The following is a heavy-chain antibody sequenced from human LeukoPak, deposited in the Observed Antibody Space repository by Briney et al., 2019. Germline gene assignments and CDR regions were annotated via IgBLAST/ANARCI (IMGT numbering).Heavy chain of an antibody. CDR2: IYRDGST. V-gene: IGHV3-66*01. Sequence: PGRSLRLSCAASGFTVRTNYMTWVRQAPGKGLEWVSLIYRDGSTYYADSVKGRFTISRDNSKNTLYLQMNSLRAEDTAVYYCARESLGYFDYWGQGTLVTVSS. CDR1: GFTVRTNY. D-gene: IGHD1-26*01. J-gene: IGHJ4*02. CDR3: ARESLGYFDY.